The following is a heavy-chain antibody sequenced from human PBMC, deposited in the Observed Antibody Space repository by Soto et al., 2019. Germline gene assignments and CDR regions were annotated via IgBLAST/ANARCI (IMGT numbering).Heavy chain of an antibody. Sequence: QVQLVESGGGVVQPGRSLRLSCAASGFTFSSFAMHWVRQAPGKGLEWLAVISSDVVNYYNAESVKGRFTISRDNSKNTRYLQMNSLRNKDTAVYYCARGGAWTPEGLGYWGQGTLVTVSS. CDR1: GFTFSSFA. CDR3: ARGGAWTPEGLGY. J-gene: IGHJ4*02. V-gene: IGHV3-30-3*01. CDR2: ISSDVVNY. D-gene: IGHD2-15*01.